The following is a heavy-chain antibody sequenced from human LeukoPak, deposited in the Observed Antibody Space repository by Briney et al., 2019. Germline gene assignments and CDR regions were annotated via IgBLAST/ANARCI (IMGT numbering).Heavy chain of an antibody. J-gene: IGHJ5*02. CDR2: IKQDGSEK. CDR1: GFTFSSYW. D-gene: IGHD4-17*01. CDR3: ARDLYGDYEGFDP. Sequence: PGGSLRLSCAASGFTFSSYWMSWVRQAPGKGLEWVANIKQDGSEKYYVDSVKGRFTISRDNAKNSLYLQMNSLRAEDTAVYYCARDLYGDYEGFDPWGQGTLVTVSS. V-gene: IGHV3-7*01.